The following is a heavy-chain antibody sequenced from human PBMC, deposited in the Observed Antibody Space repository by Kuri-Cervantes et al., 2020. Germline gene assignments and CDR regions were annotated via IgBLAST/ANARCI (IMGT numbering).Heavy chain of an antibody. Sequence: GGSLRLSCAASGFTFSSYWMTWVRQAPGKGLEWVANIKHDGSEKHYVDSVKGRFTISRDNAKNLLYLQMNSLRDEDTAVYYCARDWSTVGGVDVWGQGTTVTVSS. CDR2: IKHDGSEK. V-gene: IGHV3-7*01. CDR3: ARDWSTVGGVDV. CDR1: GFTFSSYW. D-gene: IGHD4-23*01. J-gene: IGHJ6*02.